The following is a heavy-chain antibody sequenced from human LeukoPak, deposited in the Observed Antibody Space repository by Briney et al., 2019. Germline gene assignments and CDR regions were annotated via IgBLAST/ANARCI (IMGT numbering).Heavy chain of an antibody. CDR2: ISYDGSNK. V-gene: IGHV3-30*04. CDR3: ARGRPNYYDSSGYYLPRGY. Sequence: GGSLRLSCAASGFTFSSYAMHWVRQAPGKGLEWVAVISYDGSNKYYADSVKGRFTISRDNSKNTLYLQMNSLRAEDTAVYYCARGRPNYYDSSGYYLPRGYWGQGTLVTVSS. CDR1: GFTFSSYA. D-gene: IGHD3-22*01. J-gene: IGHJ4*02.